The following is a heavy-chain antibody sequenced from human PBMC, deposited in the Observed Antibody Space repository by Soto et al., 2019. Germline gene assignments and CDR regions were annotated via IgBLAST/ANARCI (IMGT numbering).Heavy chain of an antibody. CDR2: ISYDGSNK. V-gene: IGHV3-30*03. Sequence: VGSLRLSCAASGFTFSSYGMHWVRQAPGKGLEWVAVISYDGSNKYYADSVKGRFTISRDSSKNTVSLEMTSLGAEDTAVYYCAYRSTPFDYWGQGTLVTVSS. D-gene: IGHD6-13*01. CDR1: GFTFSSYG. J-gene: IGHJ4*02. CDR3: AYRSTPFDY.